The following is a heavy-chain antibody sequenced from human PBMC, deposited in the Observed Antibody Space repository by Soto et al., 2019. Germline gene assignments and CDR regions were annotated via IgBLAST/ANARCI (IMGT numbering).Heavy chain of an antibody. CDR1: GYTFTSYY. CDR2: IKPSGGST. Sequence: QVQLVQSGAEVKKPGASVKVSCKASGYTFTSYYMHWVRQAPGQGLEWMGIIKPSGGSTSYAQKFQGRVTMTRDAPTSTVYMEQSSLRSEDTAVYYCARESVYIVTTTRVSGGMEVWGQGTTVTVSS. V-gene: IGHV1-46*01. D-gene: IGHD5-12*01. J-gene: IGHJ6*01. CDR3: ARESVYIVTTTRVSGGMEV.